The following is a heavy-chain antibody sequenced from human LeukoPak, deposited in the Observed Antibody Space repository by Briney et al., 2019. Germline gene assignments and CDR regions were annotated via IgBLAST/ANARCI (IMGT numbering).Heavy chain of an antibody. D-gene: IGHD6-19*01. Sequence: ASVKVSCKASGGTFRSYAISWVRQAPGQGLEWMGGIIPIFGTANYAQKFQGRVTITADESTSTAYMELSSLRSEDTAVYYCARGRLYSSGWYLDYFDYWGQGTLVTVSS. CDR3: ARGRLYSSGWYLDYFDY. V-gene: IGHV1-69*01. J-gene: IGHJ4*02. CDR2: IIPIFGTA. CDR1: GGTFRSYA.